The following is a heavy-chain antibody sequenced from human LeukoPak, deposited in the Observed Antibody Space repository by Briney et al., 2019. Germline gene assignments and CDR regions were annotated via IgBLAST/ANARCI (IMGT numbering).Heavy chain of an antibody. CDR2: IYYSGST. CDR3: ARVGIGTTVTPGPDY. Sequence: SETLSLTCTVSGGSISSGAYYWSWLRQPPGKGLEWAGYIYYSGSTYYNPSLKSRVTLSVDTSKNQFSRKLSCVTAADTAVYYCARVGIGTTVTPGPDYWGQGTLVTVSS. V-gene: IGHV4-30-4*08. CDR1: GGSISSGAYY. J-gene: IGHJ4*02. D-gene: IGHD4-17*01.